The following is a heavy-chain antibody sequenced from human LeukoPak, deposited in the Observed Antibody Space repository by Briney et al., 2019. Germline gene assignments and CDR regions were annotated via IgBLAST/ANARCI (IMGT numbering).Heavy chain of an antibody. V-gene: IGHV1-2*02. CDR2: INPNSGGT. D-gene: IGHD2-15*01. J-gene: IGHJ6*03. Sequence: GASVKVSCKASGYTFTGYYMHWVRQAPGQGLEWMGWINPNSGGTNYAQKFQGRVTMTRDTSISTAYMELSRLRSDDTAVYYCARVACSGGSCYPHGGDYYYYMDVWGKGTTVTVSS. CDR3: ARVACSGGSCYPHGGDYYYYMDV. CDR1: GYTFTGYY.